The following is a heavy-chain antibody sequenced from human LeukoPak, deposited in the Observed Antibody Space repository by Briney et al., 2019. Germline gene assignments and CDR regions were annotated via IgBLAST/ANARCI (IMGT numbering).Heavy chain of an antibody. J-gene: IGHJ3*02. CDR1: GYTFTSYG. CDR3: ASKIAADAFDI. V-gene: IGHV1-69*04. CDR2: IIPILGIA. D-gene: IGHD2-15*01. Sequence: ASVKVSCKASGYTFTSYGISWVRQAPGQGLEWMGRIIPILGIANYAQKFQGRVTITADKSTSTAYMELSSLRSEDTAVYYCASKIAADAFDIWGQGTMVTVSS.